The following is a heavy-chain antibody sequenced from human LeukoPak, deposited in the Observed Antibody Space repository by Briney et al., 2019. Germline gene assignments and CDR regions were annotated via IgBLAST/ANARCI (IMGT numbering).Heavy chain of an antibody. CDR1: GFTFSSYA. CDR2: ISYDGSNK. J-gene: IGHJ6*02. V-gene: IGHV3-30-3*01. Sequence: GGSLRLSCAASGFTFSSYAMHWVRQAPGKGLEWVAVISYDGSNKYYADSVKGRFTISRDNSKNTLYLQMNSLRAEDTAVYYCAREKSSSSIKMDVWGQGTTVTVS. D-gene: IGHD6-6*01. CDR3: AREKSSSSIKMDV.